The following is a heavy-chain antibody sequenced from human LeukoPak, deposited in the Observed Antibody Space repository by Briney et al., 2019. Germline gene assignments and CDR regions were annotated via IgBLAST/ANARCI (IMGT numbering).Heavy chain of an antibody. CDR3: ARMGSRYSSSPPDYYYYYYGMDV. V-gene: IGHV4-59*08. J-gene: IGHJ6*02. CDR2: IYYSGST. D-gene: IGHD6-13*01. CDR1: GGSISGHY. Sequence: SETLSLTCTVSGGSISGHYWSWIRQPPGKGLEWIGYIYYSGSTNYNPSLKSRVTISVDTSKNQFSLKLSSVTAADTAVYYCARMGSRYSSSPPDYYYYYYGMDVWGQGTTVTVSS.